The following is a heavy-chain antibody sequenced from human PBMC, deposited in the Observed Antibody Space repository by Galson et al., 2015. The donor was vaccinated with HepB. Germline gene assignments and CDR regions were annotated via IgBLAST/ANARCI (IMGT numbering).Heavy chain of an antibody. CDR2: ISYDGSNK. CDR1: GFTFSSYS. Sequence: SLRLSCAASGFTFSSYSMHWVRQAPGKGLEWVAVISYDGSNKYYADSVKGRFTISRDNSKNTLYLQMNSLRAEDTAVYYCAKGAQGVNMVRGVITVYYYYGMDVWGQGTTVTVSS. V-gene: IGHV3-30*18. J-gene: IGHJ6*02. D-gene: IGHD3-10*01. CDR3: AKGAQGVNMVRGVITVYYYYGMDV.